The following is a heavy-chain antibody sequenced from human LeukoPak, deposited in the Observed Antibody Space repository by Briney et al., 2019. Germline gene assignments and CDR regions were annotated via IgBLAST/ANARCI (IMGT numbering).Heavy chain of an antibody. Sequence: ASVKVSCKASGYTFTSYDINWVRQATGQGLEWMGWMNPNSGNTGYAQKFQGGVTITRNTSISTAYMELSSLRSEDTAVYYCARAPLRAARRNLYYFDYWGQGTLVTVSS. J-gene: IGHJ4*02. D-gene: IGHD6-6*01. CDR3: ARAPLRAARRNLYYFDY. CDR1: GYTFTSYD. CDR2: MNPNSGNT. V-gene: IGHV1-8*03.